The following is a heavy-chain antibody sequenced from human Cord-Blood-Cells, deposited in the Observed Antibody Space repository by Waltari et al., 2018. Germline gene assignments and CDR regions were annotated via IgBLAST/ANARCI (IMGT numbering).Heavy chain of an antibody. V-gene: IGHV1-8*01. CDR2: MNPNSGNT. CDR3: ARGAYSGYDSNY. D-gene: IGHD5-12*01. J-gene: IGHJ4*02. Sequence: TSYDINWVRQATGQGLEWMGWMNPNSGNTGYAQKFQGRVTMTRNTSISTAYMELSSLRSEDTAVYYCARGAYSGYDSNYWGQGTLVTVSS. CDR1: TSYD.